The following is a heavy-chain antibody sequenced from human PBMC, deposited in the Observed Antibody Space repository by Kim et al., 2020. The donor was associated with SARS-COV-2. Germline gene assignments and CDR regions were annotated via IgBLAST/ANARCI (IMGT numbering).Heavy chain of an antibody. D-gene: IGHD3-3*01. CDR1: GGSISSYY. J-gene: IGHJ3*01. CDR2: IYYSGST. Sequence: SETLSLTCTVSGGSISSYYWSWIRQPPGKGLEWIGYIYYSGSTNYNPSLKSRVTISVDTSKNQFSLKLSSVTAADTAVYYCARDYYVFWSGPSDAFDLWGQGTMGTGS. CDR3: ARDYYVFWSGPSDAFDL. V-gene: IGHV4-59*01.